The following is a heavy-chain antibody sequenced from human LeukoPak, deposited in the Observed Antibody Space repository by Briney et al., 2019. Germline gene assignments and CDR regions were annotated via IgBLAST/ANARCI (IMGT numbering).Heavy chain of an antibody. Sequence: GASVKVSCKTSGGTFSTYAISWVRQAPGQGLEWMGGIVPIFGTANYAQKFQGRVTNTADESTSTAYMERSSMRSEDTAVYYCARDCSSTSCYNLFGYWGQGTLVTVSS. J-gene: IGHJ4*02. CDR1: GGTFSTYA. CDR3: ARDCSSTSCYNLFGY. CDR2: IVPIFGTA. V-gene: IGHV1-69*13. D-gene: IGHD2-2*02.